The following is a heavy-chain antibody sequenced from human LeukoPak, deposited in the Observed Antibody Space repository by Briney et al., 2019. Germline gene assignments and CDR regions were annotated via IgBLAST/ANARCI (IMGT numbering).Heavy chain of an antibody. CDR1: GGSFSGYY. J-gene: IGHJ5*02. CDR2: INHSGST. V-gene: IGHV4-34*01. D-gene: IGHD3-10*01. CDR3: ARDKLTRRITMVRGGNWFDP. Sequence: SETLSLTCAAYGGSFSGYYWSWIRQPPGKGLEWIGEINHSGSTNYNPSLKSRVTISVDTSKNQFSLKLSSVTAADTAVYYCARDKLTRRITMVRGGNWFDPWGQGTLVTVSS.